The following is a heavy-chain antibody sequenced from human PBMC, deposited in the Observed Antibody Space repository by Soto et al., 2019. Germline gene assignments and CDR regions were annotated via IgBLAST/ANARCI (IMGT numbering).Heavy chain of an antibody. D-gene: IGHD3-22*01. V-gene: IGHV1-18*01. CDR2: ISAYNGNT. Sequence: QVHLVQSGAEVKKPGASVKVSCKASGYTLTSYGISWVRQAPGQGLQWMGWISAYNGNTNDADKFQGRVTMTTDTSTSTAHMEARSLRSDDTAVYYCARAVAFYETSRYPWSTFDIWGQGTMVTVSS. CDR3: ARAVAFYETSRYPWSTFDI. J-gene: IGHJ3*02. CDR1: GYTLTSYG.